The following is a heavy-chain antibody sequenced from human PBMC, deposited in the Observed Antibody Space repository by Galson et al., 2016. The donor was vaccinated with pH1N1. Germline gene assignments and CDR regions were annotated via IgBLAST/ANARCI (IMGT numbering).Heavy chain of an antibody. CDR1: AFTFRSYW. Sequence: SLRLSCAASAFTFRSYWMTWVRQAPGKGLEWVANINQDGSEKYYVDSVKGRFTVSRDNAKNSLYLETNSLRDEDTAVYFCARNKWSDEGGRRAHYYPYEMDVWGQGTTVTVSS. V-gene: IGHV3-7*01. CDR2: INQDGSEK. D-gene: IGHD2-8*01. CDR3: ARNKWSDEGGRRAHYYPYEMDV. J-gene: IGHJ6*02.